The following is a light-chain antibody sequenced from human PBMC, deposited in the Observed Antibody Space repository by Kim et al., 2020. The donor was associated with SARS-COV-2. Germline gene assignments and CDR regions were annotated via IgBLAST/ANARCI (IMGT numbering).Light chain of an antibody. CDR2: LNSDGSH. CDR1: SGHNNYA. V-gene: IGLV4-69*01. CDR3: QTWGTGIWV. Sequence: SAKLPCTRSSGHNNYAVAWHQQQPEKGPRYLMKLNSDGSHNKGDGVPDRFSGSSSGAERYLTISSLQSEDEADYYCQTWGTGIWVFGGGTQLTVL. J-gene: IGLJ3*02.